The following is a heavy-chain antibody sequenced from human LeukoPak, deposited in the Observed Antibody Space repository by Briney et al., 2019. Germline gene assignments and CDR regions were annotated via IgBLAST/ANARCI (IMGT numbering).Heavy chain of an antibody. CDR1: GYTFTGYY. D-gene: IGHD2-2*02. J-gene: IGHJ1*01. CDR2: INPNSGGT. Sequence: GASVKVSCKASGYTFTGYYMHWVRQAPGQGLEWMGWINPNSGGTNYAQKFQGRVTMTRDTSISTAYMELSRLRSDDTAVYYCARFYPPGYCSSTSCYTELGYFQHWGQGTLVTVSS. V-gene: IGHV1-2*02. CDR3: ARFYPPGYCSSTSCYTELGYFQH.